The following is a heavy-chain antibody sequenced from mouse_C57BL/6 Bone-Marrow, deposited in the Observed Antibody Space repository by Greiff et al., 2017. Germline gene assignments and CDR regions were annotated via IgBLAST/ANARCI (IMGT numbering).Heavy chain of an antibody. CDR3: ARHFIYYYGSSYPYWYFDV. CDR2: INPDSSTI. J-gene: IGHJ1*03. Sequence: EAGGVDFSRYWMSWVRRAPGKGLEWIGEINPDSSTINYAPSLKDKFIISRDNAKNTLYLQMSKVRSEDTALYYCARHFIYYYGSSYPYWYFDVWGTGTTVTVSS. D-gene: IGHD1-1*01. CDR1: GVDFSRYW. V-gene: IGHV4-1*01.